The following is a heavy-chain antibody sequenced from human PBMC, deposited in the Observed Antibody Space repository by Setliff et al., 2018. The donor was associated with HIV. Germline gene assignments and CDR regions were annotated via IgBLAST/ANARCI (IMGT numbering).Heavy chain of an antibody. CDR1: GGSFSGYC. J-gene: IGHJ3*01. V-gene: IGHV4-34*01. Sequence: ASETLSLTCAVYGGSFSGYCWSWIRQPPGKGLEWIGEIQHSGRINYNPSLRRRVTTSVDTSKNQFSLKLSSVTAADTAVYYCVREGEYFDTIGHYPVRRFFDLWGQGTMVTVSS. CDR3: VREGEYFDTIGHYPVRRFFDL. D-gene: IGHD3-9*01. CDR2: IQHSGRI.